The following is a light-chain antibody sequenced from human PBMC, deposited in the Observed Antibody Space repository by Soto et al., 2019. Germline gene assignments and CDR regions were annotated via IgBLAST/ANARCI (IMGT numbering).Light chain of an antibody. J-gene: IGKJ1*01. V-gene: IGKV3-15*01. Sequence: EIVMTQSPATLSVSPGERATLSCRASQSVSSNLAWYQQKPGQAPRFLIYGASTRATGIPARFSGSGSGTEFTLTISSLQSEDFAVYYCQQYSNWHRTFGQGTKVEIK. CDR2: GAS. CDR1: QSVSSN. CDR3: QQYSNWHRT.